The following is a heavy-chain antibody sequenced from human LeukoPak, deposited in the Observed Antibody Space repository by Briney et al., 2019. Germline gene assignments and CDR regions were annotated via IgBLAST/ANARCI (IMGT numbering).Heavy chain of an antibody. CDR3: AKDPASYYGSGATALDY. D-gene: IGHD3-10*01. V-gene: IGHV3-23*01. CDR1: GFTFSSYA. J-gene: IGHJ4*02. CDR2: ISGSGGST. Sequence: GGSLRLSCAASGFTFSSYAMGWVRQAPGKGLEWVSSISGSGGSTYYADSVKGRFTISRDNSKNTLYLQMNSLRAEDTAVYYCAKDPASYYGSGATALDYWGQGTLVTVSS.